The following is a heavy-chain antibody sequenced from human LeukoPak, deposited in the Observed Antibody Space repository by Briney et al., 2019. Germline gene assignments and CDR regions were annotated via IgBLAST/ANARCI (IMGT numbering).Heavy chain of an antibody. CDR3: AREERTVTSYWYFDL. V-gene: IGHV3-23*01. D-gene: IGHD4-17*01. CDR2: ISGSGGST. J-gene: IGHJ2*01. Sequence: GGSLRLSCAASGFTFSSYGMSWVRQAPGKGLEWVSAISGSGGSTYYADSVKGRFTISRDNPKNTLYLQMNSLRVEGTAVYYCAREERTVTSYWYFDLWGRGTLVTVSS. CDR1: GFTFSSYG.